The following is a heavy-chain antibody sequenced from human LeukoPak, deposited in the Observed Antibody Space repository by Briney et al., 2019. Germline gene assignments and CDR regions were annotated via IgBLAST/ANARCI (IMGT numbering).Heavy chain of an antibody. J-gene: IGHJ4*02. D-gene: IGHD6-19*01. V-gene: IGHV4-39*01. Sequence: SETLSLTCTVSGGSISSSSYYWGWIRQPPGKGLEWIGGINYSGSTYYNPSLRSRVTISVDTSKNQFSLKLTSVTAADTAVYYCARRPAGAAVAVPYFDYWGQGTLVTVSS. CDR2: INYSGST. CDR3: ARRPAGAAVAVPYFDY. CDR1: GGSISSSSYY.